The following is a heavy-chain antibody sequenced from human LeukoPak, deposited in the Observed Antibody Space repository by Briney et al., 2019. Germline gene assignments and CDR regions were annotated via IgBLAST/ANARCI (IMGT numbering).Heavy chain of an antibody. CDR1: GFTFSSYA. CDR2: ISVSGGST. J-gene: IGHJ4*02. CDR3: ARDINYYDSSGTYYFDY. V-gene: IGHV3-23*01. D-gene: IGHD3-22*01. Sequence: GGSLRLSCAASGFTFSSYAMSWVRQAPGKGLEWVSSISVSGGSTYSADSVKGRFTISRDNSKNTLYLQMSSLRSEDTAVYYCARDINYYDSSGTYYFDYWGQGTLVTVSS.